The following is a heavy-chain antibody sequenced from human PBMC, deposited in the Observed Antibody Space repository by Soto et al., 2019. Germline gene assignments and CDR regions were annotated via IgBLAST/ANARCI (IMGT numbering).Heavy chain of an antibody. CDR1: GGSISSYY. CDR2: IYYRGST. CDR3: ARVYTGYDDAFDI. D-gene: IGHD5-12*01. J-gene: IGHJ3*02. V-gene: IGHV4-59*12. Sequence: TLSLTCTVSGGSISSYYWSWIRQPPGKGLEWIGYIYYRGSTNYNPSLKSRVTISVDTSKNQFSLKLSSVTAADTAVYYCARVYTGYDDAFDIWGQGTMVTVS.